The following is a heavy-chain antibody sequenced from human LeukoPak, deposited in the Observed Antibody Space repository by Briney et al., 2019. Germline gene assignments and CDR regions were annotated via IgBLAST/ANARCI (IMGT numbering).Heavy chain of an antibody. CDR1: GYTFTGYY. CDR2: INPNSGGT. J-gene: IGHJ5*02. CDR3: ARDTGYCSGGSCYPLGGDWFDP. D-gene: IGHD2-15*01. Sequence: GASVKVSCKASGYTFTGYYMHWVRQAPGQGLEWMGWINPNSGGTNYAQKFQGRVTMTRDTSISTAYMELSRLRSDDTAVYYCARDTGYCSGGSCYPLGGDWFDPWGQGTLVTVSS. V-gene: IGHV1-2*02.